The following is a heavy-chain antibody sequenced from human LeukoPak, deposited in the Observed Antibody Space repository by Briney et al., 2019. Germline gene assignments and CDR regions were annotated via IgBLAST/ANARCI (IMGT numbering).Heavy chain of an antibody. CDR3: ARVGTGQQLDY. D-gene: IGHD6-13*01. CDR2: ITNNGVNT. CDR1: GFAFSGYA. V-gene: IGHV3-64*01. Sequence: GGSLRLSCAASGFAFSGYAMHWVRQAPGKGLAYVSAITNNGVNTYHTNSVKGRFTISRDNSKNTLYLQMDSLRAEDMAVYYCARVGTGQQLDYWGQGTLVTVSS. J-gene: IGHJ4*02.